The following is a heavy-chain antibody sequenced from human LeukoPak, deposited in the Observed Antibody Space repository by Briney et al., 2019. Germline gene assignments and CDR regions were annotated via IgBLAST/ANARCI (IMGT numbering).Heavy chain of an antibody. Sequence: PGGSLRHSCAGSGFTFSRSWMSWVRQAPGKGLEWVANIKQDGSEKYYVDSVKGRFTISRDNAKNSLYLQMNSLRAEDTAVYYCAREDGKAESDYWGQGTLVTVSS. CDR3: AREDGKAESDY. D-gene: IGHD1-14*01. V-gene: IGHV3-7*01. J-gene: IGHJ4*02. CDR1: GFTFSRSW. CDR2: IKQDGSEK.